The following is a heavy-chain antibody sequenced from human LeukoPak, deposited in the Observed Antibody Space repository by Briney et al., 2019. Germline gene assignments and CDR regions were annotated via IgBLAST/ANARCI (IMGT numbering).Heavy chain of an antibody. J-gene: IGHJ4*02. Sequence: GGSLRLSCAASGFTFSYYGMNWVRQAPGKGLEWVSSISSSSSYIYYADSVKGRFAISRDNAKNSLYLQMNSLRAEDTAVYYCARNRNDYGDYVHDYWGQGTLLTVSS. D-gene: IGHD4-17*01. CDR2: ISSSSSYI. V-gene: IGHV3-21*01. CDR1: GFTFSYYG. CDR3: ARNRNDYGDYVHDY.